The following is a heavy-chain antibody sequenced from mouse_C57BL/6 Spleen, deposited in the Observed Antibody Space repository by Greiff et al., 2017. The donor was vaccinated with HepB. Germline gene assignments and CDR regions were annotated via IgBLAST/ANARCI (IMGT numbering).Heavy chain of an antibody. CDR2: IDPSDSYT. D-gene: IGHD1-1*01. V-gene: IGHV1-69*01. Sequence: QVQLKQPGAELVMPGASVKLSCKASGYTFTSYWMHWVKQRPGQGLEWIGEIDPSDSYTNYNQKFKGKSTLTVDKSSSTAYMQLSSLTSEDSAVYYCARPTVVAKDWYFDVWGTGTTVTVSS. CDR1: GYTFTSYW. CDR3: ARPTVVAKDWYFDV. J-gene: IGHJ1*03.